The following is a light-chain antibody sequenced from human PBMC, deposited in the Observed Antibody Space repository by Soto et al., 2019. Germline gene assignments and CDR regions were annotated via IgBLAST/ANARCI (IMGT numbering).Light chain of an antibody. CDR3: QQYYRAPRT. Sequence: DIVMTQSPDSLAVFLGERATINCTSGRSLFYSPHNKSYLAWYQQKVGQPPQMLIYWASTRESGVPDRFRGSGSGTDFTLTISSLQADDVAVYYCQQYYRAPRTFGQGTKVE. V-gene: IGKV4-1*01. CDR2: WAS. J-gene: IGKJ2*01. CDR1: RSLFYSPHNKSY.